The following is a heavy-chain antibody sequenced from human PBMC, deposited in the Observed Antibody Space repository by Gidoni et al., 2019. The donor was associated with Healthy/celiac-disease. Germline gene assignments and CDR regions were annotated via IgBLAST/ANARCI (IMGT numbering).Heavy chain of an antibody. D-gene: IGHD2-15*01. Sequence: QVHLVESGGGVVQPGRSRRLSCAASGFTFSSYAMHWVRQAPGEGLEGVAVISYDGSNKYYADSVKGRFTISRDNSKNTLYLQMNSLRAEDTAVYYCARDQFDIVVVVAATWVYWGQGTLVTVSS. CDR2: ISYDGSNK. CDR1: GFTFSSYA. CDR3: ARDQFDIVVVVAATWVY. V-gene: IGHV3-30-3*01. J-gene: IGHJ4*02.